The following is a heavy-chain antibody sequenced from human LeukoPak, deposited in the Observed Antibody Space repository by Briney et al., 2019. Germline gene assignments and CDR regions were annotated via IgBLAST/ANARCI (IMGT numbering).Heavy chain of an antibody. CDR1: GGSISSYY. V-gene: IGHV4-59*08. CDR2: IYYSGST. Sequence: ASETLSLTCTVSGGSISSYYWSWIRQPPGKGLEWIGYIYYSGSTNYNPSLKSRVTISVDTSKNQFSLKLSSVTAADTAVYYCARKLPRGAFDIWGQGTMVTVSS. J-gene: IGHJ3*02. D-gene: IGHD3-10*01. CDR3: ARKLPRGAFDI.